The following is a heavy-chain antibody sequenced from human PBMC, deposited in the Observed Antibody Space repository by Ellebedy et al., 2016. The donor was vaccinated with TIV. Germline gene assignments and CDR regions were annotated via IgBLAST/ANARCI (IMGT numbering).Heavy chain of an antibody. D-gene: IGHD3-9*01. CDR3: AKDARDFDWLSANWYFDL. CDR1: GFSFTTYG. V-gene: IGHV3-30*18. J-gene: IGHJ2*01. Sequence: GESLKISXAASGFSFTTYGMQWVRQAPGKGLEWVAVVSTAGTTKYYGESVKGRFTISRDNGKNSLFLEMNSLRAEDTALYHCAKDARDFDWLSANWYFDLWGRGTLVTVS. CDR2: VSTAGTTK.